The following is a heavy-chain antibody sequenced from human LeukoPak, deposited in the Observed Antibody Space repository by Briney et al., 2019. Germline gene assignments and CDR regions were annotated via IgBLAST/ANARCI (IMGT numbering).Heavy chain of an antibody. V-gene: IGHV1-18*01. Sequence: ASVKVSCKASGYTFTSYGISWVRQAPGQGLEWMGWISAYNGNTNYAQKLQGRVAMTTDTSTSTAYMELRSLRSDDTAVYYCARDIPYDSSGYYYPDYYYYMDVWGKGTTVTVSS. CDR1: GYTFTSYG. CDR3: ARDIPYDSSGYYYPDYYYYMDV. J-gene: IGHJ6*03. CDR2: ISAYNGNT. D-gene: IGHD3-22*01.